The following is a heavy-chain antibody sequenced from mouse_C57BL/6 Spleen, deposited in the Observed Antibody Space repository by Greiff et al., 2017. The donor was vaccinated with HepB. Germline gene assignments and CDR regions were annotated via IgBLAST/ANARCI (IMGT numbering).Heavy chain of an antibody. CDR1: GYSITSDY. J-gene: IGHJ1*03. CDR3: ARERYYGSSVWYFDV. CDR2: ISYSGST. D-gene: IGHD1-1*01. Sequence: EVHLVESGPGLAKPSQTLSLTCSVTGYSITSDYWNWIRKFPGNKLEYMGYISYSGSTYYNPSLKSRISITRDTSKNQYYLQLNSVTTEDTATYYCARERYYGSSVWYFDVWGTGTTVTVSS. V-gene: IGHV3-8*01.